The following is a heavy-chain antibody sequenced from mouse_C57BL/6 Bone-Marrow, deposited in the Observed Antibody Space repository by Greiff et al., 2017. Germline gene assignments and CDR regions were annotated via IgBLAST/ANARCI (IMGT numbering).Heavy chain of an antibody. CDR3: ARDDYDWGY. CDR2: IHPTSGST. Sequence: QVQLQPGAELVKPGASVKLSCKASGYTFTSYWMHWVMQRPGQGLEWIGMIHPTSGSTHYNEKFQSKATRTVYKSSSTAYMQLSGLTSDDSAVYYCARDDYDWGYWGQGTSVTVSS. J-gene: IGHJ4*01. D-gene: IGHD2-4*01. V-gene: IGHV1-64*01. CDR1: GYTFTSYW.